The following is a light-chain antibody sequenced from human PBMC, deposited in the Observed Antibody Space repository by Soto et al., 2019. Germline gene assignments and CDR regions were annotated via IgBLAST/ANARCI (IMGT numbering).Light chain of an antibody. Sequence: SYELTQPPSVSVAPGKTARITCGGNNIGSKSVHWYQQKPGQAPVLVIYYDSDRPSGIPERFSGSNSGNTATLTISRVEAGDEADYYCQVWDSSSDHPRGVFGTGTKVTVL. CDR2: YDS. J-gene: IGLJ1*01. CDR3: QVWDSSSDHPRGV. CDR1: NIGSKS. V-gene: IGLV3-21*04.